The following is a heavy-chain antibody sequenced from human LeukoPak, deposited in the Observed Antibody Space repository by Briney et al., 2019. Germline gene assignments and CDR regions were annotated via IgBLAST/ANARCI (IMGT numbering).Heavy chain of an antibody. V-gene: IGHV1-69*04. CDR2: IIPILGIA. CDR1: GGTFSSYA. J-gene: IGHJ4*02. Sequence: SVKVSCKASGGTFSSYAISWVRQAPGQGLEWMGRIIPILGIANYAQKFQGRVTITADKSTSTAYMELSSLRSEDTAVYYCARGPQGGSCYDYWGQGTLVTVSS. CDR3: ARGPQGGSCYDY. D-gene: IGHD2-15*01.